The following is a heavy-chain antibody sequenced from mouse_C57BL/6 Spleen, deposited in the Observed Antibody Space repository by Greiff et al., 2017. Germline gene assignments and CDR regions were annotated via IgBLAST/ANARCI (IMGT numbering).Heavy chain of an antibody. Sequence: LQESGTELVKPGASVKLSCKASGYTFTSYWMHWVKQRPGQGLEWIGNINPSNGGTNYNEKFKSKATLTVDKSSSTAYMQLSSLTSEDSAVYYCAREGYGSSYAYWGQGTTRTVSS. V-gene: IGHV1-53*01. J-gene: IGHJ2*01. CDR1: GYTFTSYW. D-gene: IGHD1-1*01. CDR3: AREGYGSSYAY. CDR2: INPSNGGT.